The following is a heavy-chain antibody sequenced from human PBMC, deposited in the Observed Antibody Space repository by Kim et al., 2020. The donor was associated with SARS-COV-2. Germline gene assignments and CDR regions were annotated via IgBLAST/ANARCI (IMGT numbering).Heavy chain of an antibody. V-gene: IGHV3-30*07. Sequence: ADSVKGRFTISRDNSKNTLYLQMNSLRAEDTAVYYCARDVPHIDNYGMDVWGQGTTVTVSS. CDR3: ARDVPHIDNYGMDV. J-gene: IGHJ6*02.